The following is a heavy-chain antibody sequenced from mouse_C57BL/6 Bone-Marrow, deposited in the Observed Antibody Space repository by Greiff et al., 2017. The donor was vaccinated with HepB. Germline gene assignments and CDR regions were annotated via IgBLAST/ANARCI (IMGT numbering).Heavy chain of an antibody. CDR2: INPSSGYT. J-gene: IGHJ4*01. Sequence: VQLQQSGAELARPGASVKMSCKASGYTFTSYTMHWVKQRPGQGLEWIGYINPSSGYTKYNQKFKDKATLTADKSSSTAYMQLSSLTSEDSAVYYCARRVYYDLAMDYWGQGTSVTVSS. CDR1: GYTFTSYT. CDR3: ARRVYYDLAMDY. V-gene: IGHV1-4*01. D-gene: IGHD2-4*01.